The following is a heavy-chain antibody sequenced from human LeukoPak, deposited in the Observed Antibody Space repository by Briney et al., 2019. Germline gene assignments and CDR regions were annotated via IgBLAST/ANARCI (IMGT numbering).Heavy chain of an antibody. D-gene: IGHD3-3*01. CDR2: IYYSGST. V-gene: IGHV4-59*01. Sequence: SETLSLTCTVSGGYISSYYWSWIQQPPGKGLEWIGYIYYSGSTNYNPSLKSRVTISVDTSKNQFSLKLSSVTAADTAVYYCARGCPFTIFGVVIPDYYYYYMDVWGKGTTVTVSS. CDR1: GGYISSYY. CDR3: ARGCPFTIFGVVIPDYYYYYMDV. J-gene: IGHJ6*03.